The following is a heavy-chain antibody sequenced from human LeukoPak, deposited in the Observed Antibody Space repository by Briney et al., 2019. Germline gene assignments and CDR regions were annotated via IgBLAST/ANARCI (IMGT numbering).Heavy chain of an antibody. Sequence: GGSLRLSCAASGFSFTTYNMNWVRQAPEKGLEWVSSITSSSNSIYYADSVKGRFTISRDNAKSSLYLQMNSLRDEDTAVYYCARGECRSCPRNHWFDPWGQGTLVTVSS. J-gene: IGHJ5*02. D-gene: IGHD2-15*01. CDR1: GFSFTTYN. CDR3: ARGECRSCPRNHWFDP. V-gene: IGHV3-48*02. CDR2: ITSSSNSI.